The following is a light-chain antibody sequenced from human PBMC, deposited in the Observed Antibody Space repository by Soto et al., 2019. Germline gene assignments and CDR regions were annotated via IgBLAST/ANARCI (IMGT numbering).Light chain of an antibody. CDR3: QHYNSCQWT. Sequence: DIQMTQSPSTLSASVGDRVTITCRASQSIINWLGWYQQKPGKAPKLLIYKASSLESGVPSRFSGSGSGTDFTLTINRLQPDDFATYYCQHYNSCQWTFGQGTKVEIK. CDR2: KAS. V-gene: IGKV1-5*03. J-gene: IGKJ1*01. CDR1: QSIINW.